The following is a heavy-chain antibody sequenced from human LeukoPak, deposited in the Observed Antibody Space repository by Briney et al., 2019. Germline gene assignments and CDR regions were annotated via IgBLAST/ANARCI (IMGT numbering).Heavy chain of an antibody. V-gene: IGHV4-31*03. CDR3: ATTSGSYIPFDY. D-gene: IGHD1-26*01. Sequence: PSETLSHTCTVSGGSISSGGYYWSWIRQHPGKGLEWIGYIYYSGSTYYNPSLKSRVTISVDTSKNQFSLKLSSVTAADTAVYYCATTSGSYIPFDYWGQGTLVTVSS. J-gene: IGHJ4*02. CDR1: GGSISSGGYY. CDR2: IYYSGST.